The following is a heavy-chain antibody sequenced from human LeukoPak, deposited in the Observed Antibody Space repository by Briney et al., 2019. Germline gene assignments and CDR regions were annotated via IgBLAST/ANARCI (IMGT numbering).Heavy chain of an antibody. J-gene: IGHJ6*02. Sequence: PGGSLRLSCAASGXTFSDYYMSWIRQVPGKGLEWVSYISTSSSYTNYADSVKGRFTISRDNAKNSLYLQMNSLRAEDTAVYYCARVGPRLAAAANNYYYYYGLDVWGQGTAVTVSS. CDR3: ARVGPRLAAAANNYYYYYGLDV. V-gene: IGHV3-11*06. CDR1: GXTFSDYY. D-gene: IGHD6-13*01. CDR2: ISTSSSYT.